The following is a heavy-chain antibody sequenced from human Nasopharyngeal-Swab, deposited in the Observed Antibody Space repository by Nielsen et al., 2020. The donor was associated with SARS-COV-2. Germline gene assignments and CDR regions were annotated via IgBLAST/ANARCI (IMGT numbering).Heavy chain of an antibody. D-gene: IGHD3-3*01. V-gene: IGHV3-7*03. CDR3: ARDLRHYDFWSGYYTGIYFQH. Sequence: WIRQPPGKGLEWVANIKQDGSEKYYADSVKGRFTISRDNAKNSLYLQMNSLRAEDTAVYYCARDLRHYDFWSGYYTGIYFQHWGQGTLVTVSS. CDR2: IKQDGSEK. J-gene: IGHJ1*01.